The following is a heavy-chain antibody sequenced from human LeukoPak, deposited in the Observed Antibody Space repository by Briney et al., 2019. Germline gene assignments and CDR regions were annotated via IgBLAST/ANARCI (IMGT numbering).Heavy chain of an antibody. Sequence: SETLSLTCTVPGGSISTYYWSWIRQPPGRGLEWIGYIYYSGNTNYNPYLQSRVTISVDTSKNQFSLRLNSVTAADTAVYCCSRGQQLEVVDFWGQGTLVTVSS. J-gene: IGHJ4*02. CDR2: IYYSGNT. CDR3: SRGQQLEVVDF. D-gene: IGHD6-13*01. V-gene: IGHV4-59*01. CDR1: GGSISTYY.